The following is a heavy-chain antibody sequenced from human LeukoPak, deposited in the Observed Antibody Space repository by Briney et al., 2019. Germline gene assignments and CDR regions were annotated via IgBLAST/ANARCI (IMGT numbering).Heavy chain of an antibody. CDR1: GFTFSSYA. CDR3: ARSTGHRRMIDY. V-gene: IGHV3-23*01. CDR2: ISGSGGST. Sequence: GGSLRLSCAASGFTFSSYAMSWVRQAPGKGLEWVSAISGSGGSTYYADSVKGRFTISRDNSKNTLYLQMNSLRAEDTAVYYCARSTGHRRMIDYWGQGTLVTVSS. D-gene: IGHD7-27*01. J-gene: IGHJ4*02.